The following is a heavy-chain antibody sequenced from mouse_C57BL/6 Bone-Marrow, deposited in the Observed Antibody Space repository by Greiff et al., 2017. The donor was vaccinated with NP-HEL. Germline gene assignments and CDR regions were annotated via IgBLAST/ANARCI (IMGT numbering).Heavy chain of an antibody. V-gene: IGHV1-55*01. CDR1: GYTFTSYW. Sequence: VQLQQSGAELVKPGASVKMSCKASGYTFTSYWITWVKQRPGQGLEWIGDIYPGSGSTNYNEKFKSKATLTVDTSSSTAYMQLSSLTSEDSAVYYCASSDYYGSSYFDYWGQGTTLTVSS. CDR3: ASSDYYGSSYFDY. J-gene: IGHJ2*01. D-gene: IGHD1-1*01. CDR2: IYPGSGST.